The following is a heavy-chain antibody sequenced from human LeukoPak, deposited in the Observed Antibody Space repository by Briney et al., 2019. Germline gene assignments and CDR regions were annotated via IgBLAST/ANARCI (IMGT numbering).Heavy chain of an antibody. Sequence: SETLSLTCTASGGSISSYDWSWIRQPAGKGLEWIGRIYTSGSTNYNPSLKSRVTMSVDTSKNQFSLKLSSVTAADTAVYYCARAEVVVVPERYFDLWGRGTLVTVSS. V-gene: IGHV4-4*07. CDR1: GGSISSYD. D-gene: IGHD3-22*01. CDR3: ARAEVVVVPERYFDL. J-gene: IGHJ2*01. CDR2: IYTSGST.